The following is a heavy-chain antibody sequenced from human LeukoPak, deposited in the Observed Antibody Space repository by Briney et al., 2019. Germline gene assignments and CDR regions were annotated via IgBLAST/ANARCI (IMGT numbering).Heavy chain of an antibody. Sequence: GGSLRLSCGASGFTFSRYAMNWVRQAPGQGLEWVAIISYGGNNQYYAESVRGRFTISRDNTKNTVYLQMNSLRPEDTAVYYCARAPDSSGYYYYFDYWGQGALVTVSS. CDR3: ARAPDSSGYYYYFDY. J-gene: IGHJ4*02. CDR2: ISYGGNNQ. D-gene: IGHD3-22*01. V-gene: IGHV3-30-3*01. CDR1: GFTFSRYA.